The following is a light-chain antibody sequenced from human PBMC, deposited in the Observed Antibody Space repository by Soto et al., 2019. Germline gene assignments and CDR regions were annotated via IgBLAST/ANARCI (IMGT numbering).Light chain of an antibody. CDR2: AAS. CDR1: QTISSW. V-gene: IGKV1-39*01. J-gene: IGKJ4*01. CDR3: QQTYSAPLT. Sequence: DIQMPQSPSTLSGSVGDRVTITCRASQTISSWLAWYQQKPGKAPKLLIIAASILQSGVPSRFSGSGSGTDYTLTISSLQPEDFATYYCQQTYSAPLTFGGGTKVDIK.